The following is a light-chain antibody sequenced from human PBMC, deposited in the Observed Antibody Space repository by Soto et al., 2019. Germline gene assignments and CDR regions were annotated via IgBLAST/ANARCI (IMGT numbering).Light chain of an antibody. CDR1: QSVSNY. J-gene: IGKJ2*01. CDR3: QQYYNWPPYT. Sequence: DIVVTQSPATLSLSPGERVTLSCRASQSVSNYLAWYQQKPGQAPRLLVHGASMRAAGVPARFTGSGSGTDFTLTISGLQSDDFAVYYCQQYYNWPPYTFGQGTKLQIE. CDR2: GAS. V-gene: IGKV3-15*01.